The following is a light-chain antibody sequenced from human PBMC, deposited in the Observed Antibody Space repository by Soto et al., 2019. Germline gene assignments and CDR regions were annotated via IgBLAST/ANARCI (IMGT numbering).Light chain of an antibody. V-gene: IGKV1-5*03. J-gene: IGKJ2*01. CDR3: QQYNSYSRGT. CDR2: KAS. Sequence: DIQMTQSPSTLSASVGDRVTITCRASQGISSWLAWYQQKPGKAPKLLIYKASSLESGVPSRFSGSGAGTEVTLTISSLQPADFATYYCQQYNSYSRGTFGQGTKLEIK. CDR1: QGISSW.